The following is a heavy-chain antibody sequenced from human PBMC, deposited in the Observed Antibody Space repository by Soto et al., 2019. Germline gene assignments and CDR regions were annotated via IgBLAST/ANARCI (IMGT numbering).Heavy chain of an antibody. Sequence: PSETMSLTCTVSGGSINSYYGSWIRQPPGKGLEWIGYIYYSGSTNYNPSLKSRVTISVDTSKNQFSLKLSSVTAADTAVYYCARDRWFDPWGQGTLVTVSS. CDR2: IYYSGST. V-gene: IGHV4-59*01. CDR3: ARDRWFDP. CDR1: GGSINSYY. J-gene: IGHJ5*02.